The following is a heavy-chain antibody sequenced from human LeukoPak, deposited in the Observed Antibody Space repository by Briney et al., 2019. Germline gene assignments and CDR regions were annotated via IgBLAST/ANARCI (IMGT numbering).Heavy chain of an antibody. CDR2: IKQDGSEK. V-gene: IGHV3-7*01. CDR1: GFTFNNYD. J-gene: IGHJ6*03. CDR3: ARDTRRITIFGVVIGPYYYYMDV. Sequence: GGSLRLSCAASGFTFNNYDMSWVRQAPGKGLEWVANIKQDGSEKYYVDSVKGRFTISRDNAKNSLYLQMNSLRAEDTAVYYCARDTRRITIFGVVIGPYYYYMDVWGKGTTVTVSS. D-gene: IGHD3-3*01.